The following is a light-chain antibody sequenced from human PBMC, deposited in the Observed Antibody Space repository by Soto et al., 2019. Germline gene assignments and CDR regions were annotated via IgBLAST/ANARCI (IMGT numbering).Light chain of an antibody. Sequence: EIVMTQSPVTLSVSPGERATLSCRASQSVSTNLAWYQQKPGQAPRLLIYGASTRATGIPGRFSGSGSGTEFTLTISSRQSEDFVVYYCQHYNNWPPWTFGQGTKVEIK. CDR3: QHYNNWPPWT. J-gene: IGKJ1*01. CDR1: QSVSTN. V-gene: IGKV3-15*01. CDR2: GAS.